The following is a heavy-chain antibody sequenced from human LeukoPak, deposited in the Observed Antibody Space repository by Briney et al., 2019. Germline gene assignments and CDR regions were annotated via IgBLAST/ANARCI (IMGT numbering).Heavy chain of an antibody. D-gene: IGHD5-18*01. V-gene: IGHV3-21*01. J-gene: IGHJ4*02. Sequence: PGGSLRLSCAASGFTFSTYNMNWVRQAPGKGLEWVSSITSSSSYTFYADSVKGRFTISRDNAKNSLYLQMNSLRAEDTAIYYCANDLGWIQLNLGRGQGTLVTVSS. CDR2: ITSSSSYT. CDR1: GFTFSTYN. CDR3: ANDLGWIQLNLG.